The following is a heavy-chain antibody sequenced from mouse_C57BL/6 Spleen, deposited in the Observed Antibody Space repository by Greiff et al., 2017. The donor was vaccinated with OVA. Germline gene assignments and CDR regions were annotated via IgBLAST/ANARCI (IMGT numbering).Heavy chain of an antibody. D-gene: IGHD1-1*01. Sequence: EVQLQQSGPELVKPGASVKISCKASGYSFTGYYMNWVKQSPEKSLEWIGEINPSTGGTTYNQKFKAKATLTVDKSSSTAYMQLKSLTSEDSAVYYCARYYGSSYRAMDYWGQGTSVTVSS. CDR1: GYSFTGYY. V-gene: IGHV1-42*01. CDR3: ARYYGSSYRAMDY. CDR2: INPSTGGT. J-gene: IGHJ4*01.